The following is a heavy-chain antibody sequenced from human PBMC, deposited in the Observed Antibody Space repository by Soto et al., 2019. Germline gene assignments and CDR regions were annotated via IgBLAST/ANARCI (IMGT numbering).Heavy chain of an antibody. CDR3: VRGPYVSSSRWHYDY. Sequence: GGSLRLSCAASGFTFKDFAMSWVRQAPGKGLEWVSGINWSGSYIYYADSVKGRFTISRESAKNFLYLQANSLRAEDTALYFCVRGPYVSSSRWHYDYWGQGARVTVPQ. D-gene: IGHD6-13*01. J-gene: IGHJ4*02. V-gene: IGHV3-20*04. CDR1: GFTFKDFA. CDR2: INWSGSYI.